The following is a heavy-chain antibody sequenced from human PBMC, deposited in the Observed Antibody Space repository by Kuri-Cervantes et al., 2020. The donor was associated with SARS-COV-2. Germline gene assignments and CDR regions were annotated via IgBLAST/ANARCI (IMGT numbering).Heavy chain of an antibody. CDR3: ARESGVDWGSDAFDI. V-gene: IGHV3-66*03. CDR1: GFTVSSNY. D-gene: IGHD7-27*01. Sequence: GESLKISCAASGFTVSSNYMSWVRQAPGKGLEWVSVIYSCGSTYYADSVKGRFTISRDNSKNTLYLQMNSLRAEDTAVYYCARESGVDWGSDAFDIWGQGTMVTVSS. J-gene: IGHJ3*02. CDR2: IYSCGST.